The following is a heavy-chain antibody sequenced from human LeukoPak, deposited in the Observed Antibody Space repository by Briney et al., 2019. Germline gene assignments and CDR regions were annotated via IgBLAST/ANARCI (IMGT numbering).Heavy chain of an antibody. D-gene: IGHD6-13*01. V-gene: IGHV3-23*01. CDR2: ISVSGGST. CDR3: AKVGHGYSSIPLLDY. J-gene: IGHJ4*02. CDR1: GFTFSSYA. Sequence: GGSLRLSCAASGFTFSSYAMSWVRQAPGKGLEWVSAISVSGGSTYYADSVKGRFTISRDNSKNTLYLQMNSLRADDTAVYYCAKVGHGYSSIPLLDYWGQGTLVTVSS.